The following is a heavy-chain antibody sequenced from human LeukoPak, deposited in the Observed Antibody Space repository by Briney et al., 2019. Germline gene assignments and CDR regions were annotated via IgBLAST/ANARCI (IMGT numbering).Heavy chain of an antibody. CDR1: GFSISNYP. Sequence: GGSLRLSCAASGFSISNYPMSWVRQAPGKGLEWVSAITTGGGTYYAGSVKGRFSISRDNSKNTVYLQMNSLRVEDTAVYYCAKEDFSDHTTGFGPWGQGTLVTVSS. J-gene: IGHJ5*02. V-gene: IGHV3-23*01. CDR2: ITTGGGT. CDR3: AKEDFSDHTTGFGP. D-gene: IGHD1-1*01.